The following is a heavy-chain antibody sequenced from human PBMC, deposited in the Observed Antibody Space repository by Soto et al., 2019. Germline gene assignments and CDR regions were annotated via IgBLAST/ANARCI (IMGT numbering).Heavy chain of an antibody. V-gene: IGHV1-3*01. J-gene: IGHJ4*02. CDR1: GYSFTNYA. Sequence: ASVKISCKASGYSFTNYALHWVRQAPGQRLEWMGWINPSDGNRNFAQKFEDRVTMTTATSTNIVFLELRSLKSDDTAIYYCARDRLRGYDSSGFYSWGQGTMVTVS. D-gene: IGHD3-22*01. CDR2: INPSDGNR. CDR3: ARDRLRGYDSSGFYS.